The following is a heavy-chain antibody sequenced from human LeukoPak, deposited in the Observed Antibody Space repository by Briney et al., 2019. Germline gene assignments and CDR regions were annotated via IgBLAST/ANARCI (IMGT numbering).Heavy chain of an antibody. CDR2: IVTSSNNI. CDR1: GFSLNIYA. Sequence: AGGSLRLSCTASGFSLNIYAMNWVRQAPGKGLEWLSYIVTSSNNIKYADSVKGRFTISRDNANDSLYLQMNSLRGDDTAVYYCAKDVGKWESLHFFDYWGQGTLVTISS. J-gene: IGHJ4*02. D-gene: IGHD1-26*01. V-gene: IGHV3-48*01. CDR3: AKDVGKWESLHFFDY.